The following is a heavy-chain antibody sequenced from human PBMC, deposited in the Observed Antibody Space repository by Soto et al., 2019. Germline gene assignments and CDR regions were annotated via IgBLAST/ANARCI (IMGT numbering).Heavy chain of an antibody. CDR1: GGSFSGYY. V-gene: IGHV4-34*01. J-gene: IGHJ4*02. Sequence: QVQLQQWGAGLLKPSETLSLTCAVYGGSFSGYYWSWIRQPPGKGLEWIGEINHSGSTNYNPSLKSRVTISVEPSKNQSSLKLSSVTAAVAAVYYCASSIVGSTTTLRRPFDYWGQGPLVTVSS. CDR3: ASSIVGSTTTLRRPFDY. CDR2: INHSGST. D-gene: IGHD1-26*01.